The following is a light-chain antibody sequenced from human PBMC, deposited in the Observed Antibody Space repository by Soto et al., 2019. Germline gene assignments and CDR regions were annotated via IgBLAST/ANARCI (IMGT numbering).Light chain of an antibody. CDR3: QQYNNWPRAT. Sequence: EIVFAQSLATLSLSPGARVTLSCRASQSVSSKLAWYQQKPGQAPSLLIYGAFTRATAIPARFSGSGSGTDFNLTISRLQSEDFGVYYCQQYNNWPRATFGGGTKVDIK. V-gene: IGKV3-15*01. CDR2: GAF. CDR1: QSVSSK. J-gene: IGKJ4*01.